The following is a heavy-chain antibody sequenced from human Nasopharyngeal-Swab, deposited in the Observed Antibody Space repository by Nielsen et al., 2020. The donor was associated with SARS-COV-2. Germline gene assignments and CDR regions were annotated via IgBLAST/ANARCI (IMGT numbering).Heavy chain of an antibody. Sequence: GESLKISCAASGFTFSSYSTNWVRQAPGKGLEWVSSISSSSSYIYYADSVKGRFTISRDNAKNSLYLQMNSLRAEDTAVYYCARDLGYDILTGYRFDYWGQGTLVTVSS. J-gene: IGHJ4*02. CDR3: ARDLGYDILTGYRFDY. V-gene: IGHV3-21*01. CDR2: ISSSSSYI. CDR1: GFTFSSYS. D-gene: IGHD3-9*01.